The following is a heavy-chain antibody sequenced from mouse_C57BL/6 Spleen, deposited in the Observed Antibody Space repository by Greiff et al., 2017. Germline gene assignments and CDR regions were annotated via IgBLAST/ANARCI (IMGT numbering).Heavy chain of an antibody. CDR3: ARRGITTPYWYFDV. CDR1: GYTFTDYY. D-gene: IGHD2-4*01. V-gene: IGHV1-26*01. Sequence: EVQLQQSGPELVKPGASVKISCKASGYTFTDYYMNWVKQSHGKSLEWIGDINPNNGGTSYNQKFKGKATLTVDKSSSTAYMERRSLTSEDSAVYYCARRGITTPYWYFDVWGTGTTVTVSS. J-gene: IGHJ1*03. CDR2: INPNNGGT.